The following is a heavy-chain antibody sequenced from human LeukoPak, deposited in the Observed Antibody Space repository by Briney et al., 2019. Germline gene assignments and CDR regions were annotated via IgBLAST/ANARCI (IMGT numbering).Heavy chain of an antibody. CDR1: GFTFSTYW. CDR2: IKSDGSTT. V-gene: IGHV3-74*01. Sequence: GGSLRLSCAASGFTFSTYWMHWVRQAPGKGLVWVSRIKSDGSTTNYADSVKGRFTISRDNAKNTLYLQMNGLRAEDTAVYYCARGELLDYWGQGTLVTVFS. D-gene: IGHD1-7*01. CDR3: ARGELLDY. J-gene: IGHJ4*02.